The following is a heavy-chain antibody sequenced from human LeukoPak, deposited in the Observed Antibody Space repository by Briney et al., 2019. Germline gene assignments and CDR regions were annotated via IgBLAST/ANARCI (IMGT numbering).Heavy chain of an antibody. CDR2: IHYSEST. D-gene: IGHD6-13*01. V-gene: IGHV4-59*01. J-gene: IGHJ6*02. CDR1: GGPIRSYY. Sequence: SETLSLTCTVSGGPIRSYYWSWMRQPPGKGLEWIGNIHYSESTNFNPSLKSRVAISVDTSKNQFSLNMRSVTAAGTAVYYCARVSAAGMDFHYGMDVWGQGTTVLVSS. CDR3: ARVSAAGMDFHYGMDV.